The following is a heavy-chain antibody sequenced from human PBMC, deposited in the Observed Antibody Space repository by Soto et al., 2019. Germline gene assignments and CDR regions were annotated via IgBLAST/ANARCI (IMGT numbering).Heavy chain of an antibody. V-gene: IGHV5-10-1*01. CDR3: ARRSSGYDEYYYYGMDV. D-gene: IGHD5-12*01. J-gene: IGHJ6*02. CDR2: IDPSDSYT. Sequence: PGESLKISCKGSGYSFTSYWISWVRQMPGKGLEWMGRIDPSDSYTNYSPSFQGHVTISADRSISTAYLQWSSLKASDTAMYYCARRSSGYDEYYYYGMDVWGQGTTVTVSS. CDR1: GYSFTSYW.